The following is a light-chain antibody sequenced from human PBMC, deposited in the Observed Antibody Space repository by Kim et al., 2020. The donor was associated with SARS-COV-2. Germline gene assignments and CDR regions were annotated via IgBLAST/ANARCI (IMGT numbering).Light chain of an antibody. V-gene: IGLV2-14*04. Sequence: THPCTGTSSSIGRYDFDWWYQPPAGKPPTLMIYNDKRRPSGVSSRFSGNECGSAASLTISGRQAEDEADYYWSSYARSSSFGFGGGTQLTVL. CDR1: SSSIGRYDF. CDR3: SSYARSSSFG. J-gene: IGLJ2*01. CDR2: NDK.